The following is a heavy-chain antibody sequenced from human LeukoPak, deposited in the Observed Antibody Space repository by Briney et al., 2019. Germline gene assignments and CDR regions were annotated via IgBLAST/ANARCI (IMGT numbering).Heavy chain of an antibody. CDR3: ARASWVSSTDAVR. Sequence: PGGSLRLSCAASGLSFSTFAMSWVRQGPARGLEWVSSIRGIGETFYADSVKGRFTLSSDSSRNTVYLQLNNLRVEDTAIYYCARASWVSSTDAVRWGQGTLVTVSS. V-gene: IGHV3-23*01. J-gene: IGHJ4*02. D-gene: IGHD3-16*01. CDR1: GLSFSTFA. CDR2: IRGIGET.